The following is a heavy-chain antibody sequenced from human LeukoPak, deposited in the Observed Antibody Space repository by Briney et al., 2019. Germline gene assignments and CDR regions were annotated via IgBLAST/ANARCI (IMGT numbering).Heavy chain of an antibody. J-gene: IGHJ4*02. V-gene: IGHV4-59*01. Sequence: SETLSLTCTVSGGSISAYYWSWIRQPPGKGLEWIGYIYYSESTNYNPSLKSRVTISVDTSKNQFSLKLSSVTAADTAVYYCARDAGRGATFDYWGQGTLVTVSS. CDR3: ARDAGRGATFDY. CDR1: GGSISAYY. CDR2: IYYSEST. D-gene: IGHD1-26*01.